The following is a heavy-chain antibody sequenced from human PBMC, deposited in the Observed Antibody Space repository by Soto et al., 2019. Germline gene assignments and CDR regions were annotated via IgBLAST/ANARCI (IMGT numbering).Heavy chain of an antibody. V-gene: IGHV1-24*01. CDR2: FAPEDGET. CDR1: GYTLTELS. CDR3: ATVGGSGSYNYYFDY. Sequence: QVQLVQSGAEVKKPGSSVKVSCKVSGYTLTELSMHWVRQAPGKGLELMGGFAPEDGETIYAQKFQGRVTMTEDTSTDTADMELSSSRSEDTSVYYCATVGGSGSYNYYFDYWGQGTLVTVSS. D-gene: IGHD1-26*01. J-gene: IGHJ4*02.